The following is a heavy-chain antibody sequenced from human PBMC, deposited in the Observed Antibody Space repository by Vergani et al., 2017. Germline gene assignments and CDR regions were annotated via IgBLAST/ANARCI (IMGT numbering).Heavy chain of an antibody. Sequence: EVQLVQSGAEVKKPGESLRISCKGSGYSFTSYWISWVRQMPGKGLEWMGRIDPSDSYTNYSPSFQGHVTISADKSISTAYLQWSSLKASDNAMYYCAREAGNAHHDSWFDPWGQGTLVTVSS. V-gene: IGHV5-10-1*01. J-gene: IGHJ5*02. CDR1: GYSFTSYW. D-gene: IGHD1-1*01. CDR2: IDPSDSYT. CDR3: AREAGNAHHDSWFDP.